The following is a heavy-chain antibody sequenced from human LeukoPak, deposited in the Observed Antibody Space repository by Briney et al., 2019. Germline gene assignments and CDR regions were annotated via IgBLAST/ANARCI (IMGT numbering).Heavy chain of an antibody. CDR1: GFIFSDYW. J-gene: IGHJ4*02. D-gene: IGHD6-13*01. Sequence: PGGSLRLSCAGSGFIFSDYWMNWVRQAPRKGLEWVANINQDGGEKFYVDSVKGRFTISRNNAKTTLYLQMDSLRVEDTAVYYCARGQYTTSWFSSRDWGQGTLVTVSS. CDR3: ARGQYTTSWFSSRD. CDR2: INQDGGEK. V-gene: IGHV3-7*01.